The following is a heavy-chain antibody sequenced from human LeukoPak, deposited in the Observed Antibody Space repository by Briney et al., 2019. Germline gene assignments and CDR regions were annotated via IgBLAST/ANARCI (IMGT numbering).Heavy chain of an antibody. Sequence: GGSLRLSCAASGFTFSSYWMSWVRQAPGKGLEWVANIKQDGSEKYYVDSVKGRFTISRDNAKNSLYLQMNSLRAEDTAVYYCARVKYDFWSGYYVYWGQGTLVTVSS. V-gene: IGHV3-7*01. CDR2: IKQDGSEK. D-gene: IGHD3-3*01. CDR3: ARVKYDFWSGYYVY. J-gene: IGHJ4*02. CDR1: GFTFSSYW.